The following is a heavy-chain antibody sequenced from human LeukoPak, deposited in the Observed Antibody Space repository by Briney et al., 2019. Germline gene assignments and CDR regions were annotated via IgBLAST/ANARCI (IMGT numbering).Heavy chain of an antibody. CDR2: ISYDGNNK. J-gene: IGHJ4*02. V-gene: IGHV3-30-3*01. D-gene: IGHD3-22*01. CDR1: GFTFSSYA. CDR3: AKDQSRDDSSGYFFN. Sequence: GGSLRLSYAASGFTFSSYALHWVRQAPGKGLEWVTCISYDGNNKYYTDSVKGRFTITRDNPKNTLYLQMNSLRVEDTAVYYCAKDQSRDDSSGYFFNWGQGTLVTVSS.